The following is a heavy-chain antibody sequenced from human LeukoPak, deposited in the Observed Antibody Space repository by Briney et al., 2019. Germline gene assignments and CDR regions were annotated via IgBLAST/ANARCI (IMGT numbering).Heavy chain of an antibody. D-gene: IGHD2-2*01. J-gene: IGHJ1*01. CDR3: TARYCRSTSCYGEYFQR. CDR2: IKSKTDGGEA. V-gene: IGHV3-15*01. Sequence: GGSLRLSCQASGFTFNNAWMSWVRQAPGKGLEWVGRIKSKTDGGEADYAESVKGRFTISRDDSKNTLYLQMNSLKTEDTAVYYCTARYCRSTSCYGEYFQRWGQGTLVTVSS. CDR1: GFTFNNAW.